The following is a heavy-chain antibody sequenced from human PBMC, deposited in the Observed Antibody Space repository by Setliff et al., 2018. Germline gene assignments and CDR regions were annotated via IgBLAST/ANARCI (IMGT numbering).Heavy chain of an antibody. D-gene: IGHD3-22*01. Sequence: SGPTLVNPTQTLTLTCTFPGFSLSTSGVGVGWIRQPPGKALEWLAHIFSNEEKSYSTSLKSRLTISKDTTKSQVVLTKTNMEPVETATYYCARANYDRSSYYPLVYWGQGTLVTVSS. J-gene: IGHJ4*02. CDR3: ARANYDRSSYYPLVY. CDR1: GFSLSTSGVG. CDR2: IFSNEEK. V-gene: IGHV2-26*01.